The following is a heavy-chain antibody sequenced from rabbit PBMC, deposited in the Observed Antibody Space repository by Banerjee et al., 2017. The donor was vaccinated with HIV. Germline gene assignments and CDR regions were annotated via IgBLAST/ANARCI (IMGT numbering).Heavy chain of an antibody. CDR3: ARRGSDWADDL. J-gene: IGHJ4*01. V-gene: IGHV1S45*01. Sequence: QEQLVESGGGLVKPGASLTLTCTASGFSFSSGYDMCWVRQAPGKGLEWIACINTSSGNTVYATWAKGRFTISKTSWTTVTLQMTSLTAADTATYFCARRGSDWADDLWGPGTLVTVS. CDR2: INTSSGNT. D-gene: IGHD4-1*01. CDR1: GFSFSSGYD.